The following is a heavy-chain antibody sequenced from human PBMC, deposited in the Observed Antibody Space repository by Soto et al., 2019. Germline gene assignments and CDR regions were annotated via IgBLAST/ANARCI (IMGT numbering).Heavy chain of an antibody. CDR3: ARLACTYGCLDY. V-gene: IGHV4-59*08. D-gene: IGHD2-8*01. J-gene: IGHJ4*02. CDR2: IYYSGST. Sequence: QVQLQESGPGLVKASETLSLTCTVAGGSISGYFWTWDRQPPGKGLEWIGYIYYSGSTNYNPSLKSRVTISADTSKNQFSLKLSSVTAADTAVYYCARLACTYGCLDYWGQGTLVTVSS. CDR1: GGSISGYF.